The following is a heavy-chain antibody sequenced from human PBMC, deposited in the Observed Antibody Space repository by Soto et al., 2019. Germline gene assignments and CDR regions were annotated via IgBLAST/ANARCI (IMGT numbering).Heavy chain of an antibody. D-gene: IGHD1-26*01. CDR1: GYTFTSYG. J-gene: IGHJ4*02. CDR2: ISAYNANT. CDR3: ARDRLGATGDY. Sequence: GASVKVSCKASGYTFTSYGIRWVRQAPGQGLEWMGWISAYNANTNYAQKLQGRVTMTTDTSTSTSYMELRSLRSDDTAVYFCARDRLGATGDYLGQGNLVTVSS. V-gene: IGHV1-18*01.